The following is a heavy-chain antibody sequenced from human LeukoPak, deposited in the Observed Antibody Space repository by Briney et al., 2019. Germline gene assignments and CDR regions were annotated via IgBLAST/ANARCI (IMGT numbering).Heavy chain of an antibody. CDR2: ISAYNGDT. CDR1: GFTFTSYA. J-gene: IGHJ4*02. V-gene: IGHV1-18*01. D-gene: IGHD3-22*01. Sequence: ASVKVSCKASGFTFTSYAISWVRQAPGQGLEWMGWISAYNGDTNYAQKLQGRITMTTDTSTTTAYMELRSLRSDDTAVYYCARDSKYYYDTSRWRPPVDYWGQGTLVTVSS. CDR3: ARDSKYYYDTSRWRPPVDY.